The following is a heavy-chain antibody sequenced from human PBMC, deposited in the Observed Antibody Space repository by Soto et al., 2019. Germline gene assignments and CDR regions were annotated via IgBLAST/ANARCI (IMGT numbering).Heavy chain of an antibody. V-gene: IGHV3-23*01. Sequence: GGSLRLSCAASGFTFSSYAMSWVRQAPGKGLEWVSAISGSSSSTYYADSVKGRFTISRDNSKNTLYLQMNSLRAEDTAVYYCATDFWSGYYPNWFDPWGQGTLVTVSS. CDR3: ATDFWSGYYPNWFDP. CDR2: ISGSSSST. J-gene: IGHJ5*02. D-gene: IGHD3-3*01. CDR1: GFTFSSYA.